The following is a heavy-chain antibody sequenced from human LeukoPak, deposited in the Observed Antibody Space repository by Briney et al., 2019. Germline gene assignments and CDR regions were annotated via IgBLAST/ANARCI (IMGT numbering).Heavy chain of an antibody. D-gene: IGHD3-10*01. CDR3: ARVTSGSGSYPTFDY. CDR1: GFTFDDYG. J-gene: IGHJ4*02. V-gene: IGHV3-20*04. CDR2: INWNGGST. Sequence: GGSLRLSCAASGFTFDDYGMSWVRQAPGKGLEWVSGINWNGGSTGYADSVKGRFTISRDNAKNSLYLQMNSLRAEDTAVYYCARVTSGSGSYPTFDYWGQGTLVTVSS.